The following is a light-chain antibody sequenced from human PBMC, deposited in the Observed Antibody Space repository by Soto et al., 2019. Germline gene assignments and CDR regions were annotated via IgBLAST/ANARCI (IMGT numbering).Light chain of an antibody. J-gene: IGKJ5*01. Sequence: EIVLTQSPATLSVSPGERATLSCRASQSVSSYLAWYQHKPGQAPRLLIYDTSNRATGIPARFSGSGSGTDFTLTISSLEPEDFAVYYCQQRDYWQVTFGQGTRLEIK. CDR1: QSVSSY. V-gene: IGKV3-11*01. CDR2: DTS. CDR3: QQRDYWQVT.